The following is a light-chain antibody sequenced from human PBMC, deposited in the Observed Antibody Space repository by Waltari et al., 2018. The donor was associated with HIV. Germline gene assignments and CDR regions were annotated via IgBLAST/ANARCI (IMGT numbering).Light chain of an antibody. CDR2: DVS. CDR3: CSYAGSSTGV. V-gene: IGLV2-23*02. J-gene: IGLJ1*01. Sequence: QSALTQPASVSGSAGQSITISRTGGSRDICAYHHVSWFQQHSGKAPKLIIYDVSKRPSGVSDRFSGSKSGNTAYLTISGLQTEDEADYHCCSYAGSSTGVFGTGTKVTVL. CDR1: SRDICAYHH.